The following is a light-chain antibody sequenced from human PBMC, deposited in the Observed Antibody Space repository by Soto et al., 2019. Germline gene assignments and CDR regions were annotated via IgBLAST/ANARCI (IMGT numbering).Light chain of an antibody. J-gene: IGKJ1*01. CDR3: QQYGSSGK. CDR1: QSVSSNY. V-gene: IGKV3-20*01. Sequence: EIELTQSPRTLSLSPRESATLSCRASQSVSSNYLAWYQQKPGQAPRLLIYGASTRATGMPDRFSGSGSGTDFSLTIGRLEPEDFAVYYCQQYGSSGKFGEGTKVDIK. CDR2: GAS.